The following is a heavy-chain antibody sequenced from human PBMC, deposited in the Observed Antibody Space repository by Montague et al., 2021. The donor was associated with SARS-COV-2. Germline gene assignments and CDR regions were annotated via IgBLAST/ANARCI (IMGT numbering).Heavy chain of an antibody. Sequence: SETLSLTCTVSGGSISSYYWSWIRQPPGEGLEWIGYIYYSGSTNYNPSLKSRVTISVDTSKNQFSLKLSSVTAADTAVYYCAREVRYYYDSSGPGAFGIWGQGTMVTVSS. D-gene: IGHD3-22*01. CDR3: AREVRYYYDSSGPGAFGI. V-gene: IGHV4-59*01. CDR1: GGSISSYY. CDR2: IYYSGST. J-gene: IGHJ3*02.